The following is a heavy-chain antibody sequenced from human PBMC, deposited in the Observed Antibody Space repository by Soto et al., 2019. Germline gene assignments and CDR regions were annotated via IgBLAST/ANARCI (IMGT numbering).Heavy chain of an antibody. V-gene: IGHV4-4*02. CDR2: IYHSGST. CDR3: ARARTTGTTTAGYYYGMDV. CDR1: GGSISSSNW. J-gene: IGHJ6*02. D-gene: IGHD4-17*01. Sequence: QVQLQESGTGLVKTSGTLSLTCAVSGGSISSSNWCSWVRQPPGKGLEWIGEIYHSGSTNYNPSLKSRVTISVDKSKNPSSLKLSAVTAADTAVYYCARARTTGTTTAGYYYGMDVWGQGTTVTVSS.